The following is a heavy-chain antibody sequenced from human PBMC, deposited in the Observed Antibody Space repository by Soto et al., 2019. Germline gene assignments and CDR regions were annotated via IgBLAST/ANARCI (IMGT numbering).Heavy chain of an antibody. Sequence: EVQLLESGGGLVQPGGSLRLSCAASGFTFSSYAMNWVRQAPGKGLEWVSGISGSGGSTYYADSVKGRFTISRDNSKNTLYVQMNSLRADDTAVYYCAKDSGDYDILTGYAYYFDYWGQGTLVTVSS. CDR1: GFTFSSYA. CDR3: AKDSGDYDILTGYAYYFDY. V-gene: IGHV3-23*01. D-gene: IGHD3-9*01. CDR2: ISGSGGST. J-gene: IGHJ4*02.